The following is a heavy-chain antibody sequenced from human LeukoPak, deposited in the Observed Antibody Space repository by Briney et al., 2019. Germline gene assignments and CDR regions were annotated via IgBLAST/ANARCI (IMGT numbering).Heavy chain of an antibody. CDR1: ELTFVRYA. D-gene: IGHD6-13*01. CDR3: VRDPSYGSSWYYYMDV. V-gene: IGHV3-48*04. CDR2: ISSSSFKI. J-gene: IGHJ6*03. Sequence: GGSLRLSCAASELTFVRYAMNWVRQAPGKGLEWVSYISSSSFKIGYADSVKGRFTISRDDSKNSLYLQMDSLRVEDTAVYYCVRDPSYGSSWYYYMDVWGKGTTVTVSS.